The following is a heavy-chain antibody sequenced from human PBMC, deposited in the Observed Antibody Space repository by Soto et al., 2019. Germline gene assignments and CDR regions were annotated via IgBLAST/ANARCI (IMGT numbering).Heavy chain of an antibody. CDR2: IYPGDSDT. CDR3: AGGGVRGVITRTRDYYGMDV. J-gene: IGHJ6*02. D-gene: IGHD3-10*01. V-gene: IGHV5-51*01. CDR1: GYSFTSYW. Sequence: GESLKISCKGSGYSFTSYWIGWVRQMTGKGLEWMVIIYPGDSDTRYSPSFQGQVTISADKSISTAYLQWSSLKASDTAMYYCAGGGVRGVITRTRDYYGMDVWGQGTTVTVSS.